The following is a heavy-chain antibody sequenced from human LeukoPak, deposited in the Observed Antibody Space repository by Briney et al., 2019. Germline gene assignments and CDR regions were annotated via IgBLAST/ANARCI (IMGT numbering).Heavy chain of an antibody. D-gene: IGHD1-26*01. Sequence: GASVKVSCKASGYTFTGYYMHWVRQAPGQGLEWMGRIIPILGIANYAQKFQGRVTITWDASITTAYMDLSSLRSEDTAVYYCARVGYSNSYDYWGQGTLVTVSS. CDR1: GYTFTGYY. CDR3: ARVGYSNSYDY. J-gene: IGHJ4*02. CDR2: IIPILGIA. V-gene: IGHV1-2*02.